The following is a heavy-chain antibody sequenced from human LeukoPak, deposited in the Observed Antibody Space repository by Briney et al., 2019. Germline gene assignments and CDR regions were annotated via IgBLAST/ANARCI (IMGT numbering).Heavy chain of an antibody. CDR3: ARGGKWLYYFDY. J-gene: IGHJ4*02. Sequence: GSLRLSCAASGFTFSNHGMNWVRQAPGKGLEWIGSIDHSGSTYYNPSLKSRVTISVDTSKNQFSLKLTSVTAADTAVYYCARGGKWLYYFDYWGQGTLVTVSS. D-gene: IGHD6-19*01. CDR1: GFTFSNHGM. CDR2: IDHSGST. V-gene: IGHV4-38-2*01.